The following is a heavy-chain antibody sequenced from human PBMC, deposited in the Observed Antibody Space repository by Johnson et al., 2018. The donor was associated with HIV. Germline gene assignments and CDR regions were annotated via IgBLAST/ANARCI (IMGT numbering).Heavy chain of an antibody. J-gene: IGHJ3*02. CDR3: ATSTASDALDI. Sequence: QVQLVESGGGVVQPGTSLRLSCAASGFTFSYYAIFWVRQAPGKGLEWVAVISHDGSNKYYADSVKGRFTISRDNSKNTLYLQMNSLRAEDTAVYYCATSTASDALDIWGQGTMVTVSS. D-gene: IGHD1-1*01. CDR2: ISHDGSNK. V-gene: IGHV3-30-3*01. CDR1: GFTFSYYA.